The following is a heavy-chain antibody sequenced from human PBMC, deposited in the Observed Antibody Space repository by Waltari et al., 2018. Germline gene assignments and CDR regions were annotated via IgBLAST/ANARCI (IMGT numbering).Heavy chain of an antibody. D-gene: IGHD3-22*01. CDR3: TRDRRHYYDSSPGDI. V-gene: IGHV3-49*03. Sequence: EVLLVESGGGLVQPGRSLRLSCTSSGFTFGDYAMSWFRQAPGKGREWVGFIRSKTYGGTTEYAASVKGRFTISRDDSKSMAYLQMDSLKTEDTAVYYCTRDRRHYYDSSPGDIWGQGTMVTVSS. J-gene: IGHJ3*02. CDR2: IRSKTYGGTT. CDR1: GFTFGDYA.